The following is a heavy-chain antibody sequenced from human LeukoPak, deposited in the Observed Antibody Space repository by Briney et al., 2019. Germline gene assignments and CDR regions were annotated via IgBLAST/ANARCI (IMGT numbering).Heavy chain of an antibody. J-gene: IGHJ3*01. CDR3: AKNLYDDSGYYPNDALDV. V-gene: IGHV3-30*18. CDR2: ISNDERNT. D-gene: IGHD3-22*01. Sequence: GGSLRLSCTASGFKFSTYGMNWVRQAPGKGLEWVSIISNDERNTHYVDSVEGRFTISRDNSKNTVYLQMNSLRVEDTAIYYCAKNLYDDSGYYPNDALDVWGRGTMVIVSS. CDR1: GFKFSTYG.